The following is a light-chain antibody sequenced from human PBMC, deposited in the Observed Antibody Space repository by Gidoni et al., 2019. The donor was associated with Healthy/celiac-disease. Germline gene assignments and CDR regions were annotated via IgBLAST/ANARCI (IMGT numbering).Light chain of an antibody. Sequence: QSALTQPASVSGSPGPSLTISCTGTSSDVGGYNYVSWYQQHPGKAPKLMIYEVSNRPSGVSNRFSGSKSGNTASLTISGLQAEDEADYYCSSYTSSSTPWVFGTGTKVTVL. CDR1: SSDVGGYNY. V-gene: IGLV2-14*01. J-gene: IGLJ1*01. CDR2: EVS. CDR3: SSYTSSSTPWV.